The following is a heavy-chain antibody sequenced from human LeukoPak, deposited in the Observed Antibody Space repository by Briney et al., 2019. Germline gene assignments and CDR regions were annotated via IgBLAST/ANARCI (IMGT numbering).Heavy chain of an antibody. CDR2: IFYTGTT. V-gene: IGHV4-39*01. J-gene: IGHJ2*01. CDR1: GFSIHTNDYC. Sequence: PSETLSLTCTISGFSIHTNDYCWGWIRQPPGKGLEWVGSIFYTGTTYYNPSLKSRVTISIDRSRSQFSLKLNSVTAADTAVYYCARHPNWGSESLWYFDLWGRGSLVAVSS. D-gene: IGHD7-27*01. CDR3: ARHPNWGSESLWYFDL.